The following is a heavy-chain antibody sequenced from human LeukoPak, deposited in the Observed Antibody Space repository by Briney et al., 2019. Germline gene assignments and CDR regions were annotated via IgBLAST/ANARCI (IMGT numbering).Heavy chain of an antibody. CDR1: GGSIRSYY. V-gene: IGHV4-4*07. Sequence: SETLSLTCTVSGGSIRSYYWSWIRQPAGKGLEWTGRIYSSGSTNYNPSLNSRVTISVDKSKNQFSLKLSSVTGADTAVYYCARSPTVTNTFDYWGQGTLVTVSS. J-gene: IGHJ4*02. CDR2: IYSSGST. D-gene: IGHD4-17*01. CDR3: ARSPTVTNTFDY.